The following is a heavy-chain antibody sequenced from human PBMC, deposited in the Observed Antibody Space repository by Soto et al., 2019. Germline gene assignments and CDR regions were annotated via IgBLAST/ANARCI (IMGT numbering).Heavy chain of an antibody. J-gene: IGHJ4*01. CDR1: GFTLSDHY. D-gene: IGHD3-10*01. CDR3: ARDSGYGSGGSVNHHLDY. CDR2: SRDKAQGYST. Sequence: LRLSCAGSGFTLSDHYIDWVRQAPGKGLEWVGRSRDKAQGYSTAYAASVKGRFTTSRDESKNSLYLQMDSLRAEDTAVYYCARDSGYGSGGSVNHHLDYWGHGTLVTVSS. V-gene: IGHV3-72*01.